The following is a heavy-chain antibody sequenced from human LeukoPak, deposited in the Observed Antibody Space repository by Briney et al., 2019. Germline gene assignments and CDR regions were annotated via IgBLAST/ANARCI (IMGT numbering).Heavy chain of an antibody. J-gene: IGHJ4*02. CDR1: GGSIGRSSYY. D-gene: IGHD3-22*01. Sequence: SETLSLTCTVSGGSIGRSSYYWGWIRQPPGKGLEWIGSIYYSGSTNYNPSLKSRVTISVDTSKNQFSLKLSSVTAADTAVYYCARGGYYDSSGYTLDYWGQGTLVTVSS. V-gene: IGHV4-39*07. CDR2: IYYSGST. CDR3: ARGGYYDSSGYTLDY.